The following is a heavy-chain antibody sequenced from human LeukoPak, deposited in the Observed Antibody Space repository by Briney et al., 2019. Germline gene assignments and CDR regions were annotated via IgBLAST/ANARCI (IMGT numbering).Heavy chain of an antibody. J-gene: IGHJ4*02. Sequence: SVKVSCKASGGTFSSYATSWVRQAPGQGLEWMGGIIPIFGTANYAQKFQGRVTITTDESTSTAYMELSSLRSEDTAVYYCARDSWGAVAGTLDYWGQGTLVTVSS. D-gene: IGHD6-19*01. CDR1: GGTFSSYA. CDR3: ARDSWGAVAGTLDY. V-gene: IGHV1-69*05. CDR2: IIPIFGTA.